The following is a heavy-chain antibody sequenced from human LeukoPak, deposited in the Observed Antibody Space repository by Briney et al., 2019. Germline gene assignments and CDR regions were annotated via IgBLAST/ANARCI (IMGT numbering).Heavy chain of an antibody. CDR2: ISYDGGNK. D-gene: IGHD6-19*01. CDR3: AREYSGSYDY. Sequence: GGSLRLSCAASGFTFSSYGMHWVRQAPGKGLEWVAVISYDGGNKYYADSVKGRFSISRDDSKNTLFLEMNSLRAEDTGVYYCAREYSGSYDYWGQGTLVTVSS. J-gene: IGHJ4*02. V-gene: IGHV3-30*03. CDR1: GFTFSSYG.